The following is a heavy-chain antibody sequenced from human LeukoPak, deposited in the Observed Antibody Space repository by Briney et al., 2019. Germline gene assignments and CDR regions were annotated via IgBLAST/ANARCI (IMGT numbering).Heavy chain of an antibody. D-gene: IGHD2-2*01. CDR3: ASSGYCSSTGCPYGY. CDR2: INHSGST. Sequence: PSGTLSLTCAVYGGSFSGYYWSWIRQPPGKGLEWIGEINHSGSTNYNPSLKSRVTISVDTSKNQFSLKLSSVTAADTAVYYCASSGYCSSTGCPYGYWGQGTLVTVSS. CDR1: GGSFSGYY. V-gene: IGHV4-34*01. J-gene: IGHJ4*02.